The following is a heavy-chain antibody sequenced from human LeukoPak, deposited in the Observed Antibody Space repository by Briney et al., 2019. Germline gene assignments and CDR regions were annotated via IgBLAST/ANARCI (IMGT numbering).Heavy chain of an antibody. CDR2: ISGSGGST. Sequence: GGSLRLSCAASGFTFSSYAMSWVRQAPGKGLEWVSAISGSGGSTYYADSVKGRFTISRDNSKNVLYLQMSSLRADDTAVYYCAKVLPPRGGRSGWYETNGYWGQGTLVTVSS. D-gene: IGHD6-19*01. CDR3: AKVLPPRGGRSGWYETNGY. V-gene: IGHV3-23*01. J-gene: IGHJ4*02. CDR1: GFTFSSYA.